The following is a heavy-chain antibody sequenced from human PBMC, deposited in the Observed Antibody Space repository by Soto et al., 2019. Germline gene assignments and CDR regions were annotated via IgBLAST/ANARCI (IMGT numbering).Heavy chain of an antibody. CDR3: ARLYGSRGPFDY. CDR2: MKHSGST. J-gene: IGHJ4*02. V-gene: IGHV4-34*01. Sequence: QVQLQQWGAGLLKPSETLSLTCAVYGGSFSGYYWSWIRQPPGKGLEWIGEMKHSGSTNYNPSLKSRVTISVATSTTHFSLKLSSVTAADTAVYYCARLYGSRGPFDYWGQGTLVTVSS. CDR1: GGSFSGYY. D-gene: IGHD6-13*01.